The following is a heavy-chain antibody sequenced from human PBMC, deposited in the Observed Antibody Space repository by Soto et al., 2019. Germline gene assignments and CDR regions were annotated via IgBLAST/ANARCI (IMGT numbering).Heavy chain of an antibody. J-gene: IGHJ1*01. V-gene: IGHV1-3*01. CDR2: INAGNGNT. D-gene: IGHD3-10*01. CDR1: GYTFTSYA. Sequence: QVQLVQSGAEVKKPGASVKVSCKASGYTFTSYAMHWVRQAPGQRLGGMGWINAGNGNTKYSQKFQGRVTITRDTSASTAYMELSSLRSEDTAVYYCARVLLWFGELLSAEYFQHWGQGTLVTVSS. CDR3: ARVLLWFGELLSAEYFQH.